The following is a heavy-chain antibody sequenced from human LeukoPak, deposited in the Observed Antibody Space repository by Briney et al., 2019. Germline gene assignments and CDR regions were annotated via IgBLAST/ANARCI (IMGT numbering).Heavy chain of an antibody. CDR3: AAAYFGVDQYYYGMDV. V-gene: IGHV3-23*01. Sequence: GGSLRLSCVASGFIFSSYAMSWVRQAPGKGLEWVSAISRSGGSTYSADSVKGRFTISRDTSKNTLYLQMNSLRAEDTAVYYCAAAYFGVDQYYYGMDVWGQGTTVTVSS. D-gene: IGHD3-3*01. CDR1: GFIFSSYA. CDR2: ISRSGGST. J-gene: IGHJ6*02.